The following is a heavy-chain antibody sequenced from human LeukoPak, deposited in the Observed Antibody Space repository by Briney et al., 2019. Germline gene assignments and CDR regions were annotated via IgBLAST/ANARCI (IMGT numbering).Heavy chain of an antibody. D-gene: IGHD3-9*01. Sequence: SETLSLTCAVSGGSLSSYYWSWIRQSPEKRLELIGHIFYTATTFYNPSLNSRVTISLDTSRTEFSLKLTCVTAADTAVYYCARFSWDCSTASCHLTHWGQGALVTVSS. CDR2: IFYTATT. J-gene: IGHJ4*02. CDR3: ARFSWDCSTASCHLTH. CDR1: GGSLSSYY. V-gene: IGHV4-59*01.